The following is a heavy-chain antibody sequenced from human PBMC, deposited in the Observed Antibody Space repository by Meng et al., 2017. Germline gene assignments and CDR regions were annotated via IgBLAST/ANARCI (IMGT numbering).Heavy chain of an antibody. CDR2: IKSNDHST. V-gene: IGHV1-46*01. CDR1: GYTFTSNH. J-gene: IGHJ4*02. CDR3: ARDFEWSLDY. Sequence: QVQLVQSGAEVKKPGASVKISCKASGYTFTSNHMHWVRQAPGQGLEWMGIIKSNDHSTNYAQKFQGRLIMTWDTFTSTVYMELNSLRSDDTAVYYCARDFEWSLDYWGQGTLVTVSS. D-gene: IGHD3-3*01.